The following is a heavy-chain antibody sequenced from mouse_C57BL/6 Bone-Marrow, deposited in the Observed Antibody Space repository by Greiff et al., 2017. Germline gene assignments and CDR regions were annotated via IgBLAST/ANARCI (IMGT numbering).Heavy chain of an antibody. CDR2: IYPGSGNT. V-gene: IGHV1-76*01. D-gene: IGHD4-1*01. J-gene: IGHJ2*01. Sequence: QVQLKESGAELVRPGASVKLSCKASGYTFTDYYITWVKQRPGQGLEWIARIYPGSGNTYYNEKFKGKATLTADKSSSTAYMQLSSLTSEDSAVYFCARGGLGKYYFDYWGQGTARTVSS. CDR3: ARGGLGKYYFDY. CDR1: GYTFTDYY.